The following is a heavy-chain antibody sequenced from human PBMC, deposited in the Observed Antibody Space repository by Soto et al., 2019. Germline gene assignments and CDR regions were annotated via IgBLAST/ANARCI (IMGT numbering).Heavy chain of an antibody. J-gene: IGHJ2*01. D-gene: IGHD3-22*01. CDR1: GGSISSYY. CDR3: ARSYDKLYWYFDL. Sequence: QVQLQESGPGLVKPSETLSLTCTVSGGSISSYYWSWIRQPPGKGLEWIGYIYYSGSTNYNPSLKSRVTISVDTSKNQCSLKLSSVTAADTAVYYCARSYDKLYWYFDLWGRGTLVTVSS. V-gene: IGHV4-59*08. CDR2: IYYSGST.